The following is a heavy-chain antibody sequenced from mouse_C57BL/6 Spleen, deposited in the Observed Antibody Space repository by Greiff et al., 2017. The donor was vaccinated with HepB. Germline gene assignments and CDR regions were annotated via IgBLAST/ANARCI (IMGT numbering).Heavy chain of an antibody. CDR1: GFSLTSYG. D-gene: IGHD1-1*01. Sequence: QVQLQQSGPGLVQPSQSLSITCTVSGFSLTSYGVHWVRQSPGKGLEWLGVIWRGGSTDYNAAFMSRLSITKDNSKSQVFFKMNSLQADDTAIYYCAKGDYGSSTWFAYWGQGTLVTVSA. V-gene: IGHV2-5*01. CDR3: AKGDYGSSTWFAY. CDR2: IWRGGST. J-gene: IGHJ3*01.